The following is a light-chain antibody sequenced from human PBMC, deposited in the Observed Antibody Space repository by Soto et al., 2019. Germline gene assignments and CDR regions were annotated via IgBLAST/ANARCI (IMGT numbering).Light chain of an antibody. Sequence: VVMTQSPDSRAVSLGESATINCKSSQSVLYSSNNKNYLAWYQQKPGQPPKLLIYWASTRESGVPDRFSGSGSGKDFTLTISSLQAEDVAVYYCQQYYSTPLTFGGGSKV. J-gene: IGKJ4*01. CDR3: QQYYSTPLT. CDR1: QSVLYSSNNKNY. V-gene: IGKV4-1*01. CDR2: WAS.